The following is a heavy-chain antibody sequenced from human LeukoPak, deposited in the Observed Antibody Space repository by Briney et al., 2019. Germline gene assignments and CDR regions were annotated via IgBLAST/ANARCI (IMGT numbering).Heavy chain of an antibody. CDR2: IYHSGTT. J-gene: IGHJ4*02. V-gene: IGHV4-4*02. CDR1: GGSISSSNW. CDR3: AVKGAVSGSFDY. Sequence: SETLSLTCADPGGSISSSNWWSWVRQSPGKGLEWIGEIYHSGTTNYNPSLKSRVTISVDKSKNQFSLKLSSVTAADTAVYYCAVKGAVSGSFDYWGQGTLVTVSS. D-gene: IGHD5-12*01.